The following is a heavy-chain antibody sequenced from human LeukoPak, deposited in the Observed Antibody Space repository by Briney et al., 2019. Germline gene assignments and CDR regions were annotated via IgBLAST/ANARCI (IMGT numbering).Heavy chain of an antibody. CDR3: ARGAYGSGNYGDNWFDP. CDR1: GLTVSSNY. V-gene: IGHV3-66*01. D-gene: IGHD3-10*01. CDR2: IYSGGST. Sequence: GGSLRLSCAASGLTVSSNYMNWVRQAPGKGLEWVSVIYSGGSTYHADSVKGRFTISRDNSKNTLYLQMNSLRAEDTAVYYCARGAYGSGNYGDNWFDPWGQGTLVTVSS. J-gene: IGHJ5*02.